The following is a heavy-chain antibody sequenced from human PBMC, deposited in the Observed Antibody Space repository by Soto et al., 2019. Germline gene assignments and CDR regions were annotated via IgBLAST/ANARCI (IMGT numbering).Heavy chain of an antibody. Sequence: QVQLVQSGAEVKKPGASVKVSCKASGYTFTSYGISWVRQAPGPGLEWMGWISAYNGNTKYAQKLQGRVTMTTDTTPSTADMKLRSLSSDDTAVSYCARLGHDDGPAIGVFDIWGKGTMVTVSS. CDR2: ISAYNGNT. CDR3: ARLGHDDGPAIGVFDI. J-gene: IGHJ3*02. V-gene: IGHV1-18*01. CDR1: GYTFTSYG. D-gene: IGHD3-10*01.